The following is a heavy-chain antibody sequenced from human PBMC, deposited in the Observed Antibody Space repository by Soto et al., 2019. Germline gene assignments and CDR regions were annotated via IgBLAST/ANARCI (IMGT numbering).Heavy chain of an antibody. V-gene: IGHV5-51*01. J-gene: IGHJ5*02. CDR3: ARKDKSGYFNWFDP. D-gene: IGHD3-22*01. CDR1: GYRFTSYW. CDR2: IFPSDSDT. Sequence: GESLKISCRTSGYRFTSYWIAWVRRMPGKGLEWMGIIFPSDSDTRYSPSFQGQVTISADRSTSTVFLQWASLKASDTAVYFCARKDKSGYFNWFDPWGQGTLVTVSS.